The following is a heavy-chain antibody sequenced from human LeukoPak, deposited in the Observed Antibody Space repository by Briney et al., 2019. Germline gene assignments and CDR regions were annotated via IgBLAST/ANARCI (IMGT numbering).Heavy chain of an antibody. V-gene: IGHV4-31*03. CDR1: GLSITSAGYS. J-gene: IGHJ4*02. CDR3: ARGSQQLDY. Sequence: SETLSLTCTVSGLSITSAGYSWNCLRQHPGKGLEWIVFIYYNGNTYYNPSLKRRVTISLDTSKNHCSLRLISVTAADTAVYYWARGSQQLDYWGQGTLVTVSS. CDR2: IYYNGNT. D-gene: IGHD6-13*01.